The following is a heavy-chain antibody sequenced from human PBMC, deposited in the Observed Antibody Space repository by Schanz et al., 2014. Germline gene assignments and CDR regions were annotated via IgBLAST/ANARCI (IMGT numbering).Heavy chain of an antibody. CDR2: INWRDGST. Sequence: QVQLVESGGGVVQPGRSLRLSCAASGFTFSNHGMHWVRQAPGKGLEWVSAINWRDGSTGYADSVKGRLTISRDISKNTLYLQMTRLRAEDTAVYYCATEGPRGTRHPINYYYAMDNWGQGTKVTV. J-gene: IGHJ6*02. CDR3: ATEGPRGTRHPINYYYAMDN. D-gene: IGHD6-6*01. CDR1: GFTFSNHG. V-gene: IGHV3-NL1*01.